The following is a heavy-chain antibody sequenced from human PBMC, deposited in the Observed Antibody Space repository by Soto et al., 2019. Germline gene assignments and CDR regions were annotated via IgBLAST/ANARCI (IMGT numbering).Heavy chain of an antibody. D-gene: IGHD3-3*01. J-gene: IGHJ5*02. CDR1: GYTFTSYY. V-gene: IGHV1-46*01. CDR3: ASEPPFTTRSRMSEFWWFHP. Sequence: QVQLVQSGAEVKKPGASVKVSCKASGYTFTSYYMHWVRQAPGQGLEWMGIINPSGGGTSYAQQFLGGFPTTRLTSTSTPDSELSSLRTQPTAVYYCASEPPFTTRSRMSEFWWFHPWRQGTLVTASS. CDR2: INPSGGGT.